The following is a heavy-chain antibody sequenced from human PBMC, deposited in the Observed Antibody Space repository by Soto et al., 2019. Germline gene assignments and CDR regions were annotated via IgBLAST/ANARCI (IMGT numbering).Heavy chain of an antibody. D-gene: IGHD3-10*01. J-gene: IGHJ5*02. V-gene: IGHV4-31*03. Sequence: PLDTLSLTCTVSGGSFSSGSYYWGWIRQHPGKGLEWIGYIYSSGSTYYSPSLKSRVTISVDTSKNQFSLKLSSVTAAEPGVFFFAKNLPGGARWFHPRGQGNLVTVFS. CDR1: GGSFSSGSYY. CDR3: AKNLPGGARWFHP. CDR2: IYSSGST.